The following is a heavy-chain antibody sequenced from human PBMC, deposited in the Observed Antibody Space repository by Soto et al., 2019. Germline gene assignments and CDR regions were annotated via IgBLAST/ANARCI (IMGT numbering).Heavy chain of an antibody. D-gene: IGHD3-16*01. CDR3: ARDGPLISSRSWLDP. J-gene: IGHJ5*02. V-gene: IGHV1-18*04. CDR1: GYTFSSYG. CDR2: ISAYNGDV. Sequence: GASVKVCCKASGYTFSSYGISWVRQAPGQGLEWMGWISAYNGDVNYAQNFQGRVTMATDTSTSTAYMELRSLRSDDTAIYYCARDGPLISSRSWLDPWGPGTLVTVSS.